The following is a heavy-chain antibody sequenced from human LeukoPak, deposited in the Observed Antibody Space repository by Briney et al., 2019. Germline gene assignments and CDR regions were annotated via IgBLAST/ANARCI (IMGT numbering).Heavy chain of an antibody. D-gene: IGHD3-3*02. CDR2: IYYSGST. V-gene: IGHV4-39*01. J-gene: IGHJ4*02. Sequence: SETLSLTCSVSGGSISSSSYYWGWIRQPPGKGLEWIGSIYYSGSTYYNPSLKSRVTISVDTSKNQFSLKLSSVTAADTAVYYCARTFLEWLLHDYWGQGTLVTVSS. CDR3: ARTFLEWLLHDY. CDR1: GGSISSSSYY.